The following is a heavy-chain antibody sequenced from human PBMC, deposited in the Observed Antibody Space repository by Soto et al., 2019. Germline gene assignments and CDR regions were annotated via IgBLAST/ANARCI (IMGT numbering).Heavy chain of an antibody. Sequence: SVKVSCKASGFTFTSSAVQWVRQARGQRLEWIGWIVVGSGNTNYAQKFQERVTITRDMSTSTAYMELSSLRSEDTAVYYCAADSGAVFGGYYYGMDVWGQGTTVTVSS. V-gene: IGHV1-58*01. CDR2: IVVGSGNT. D-gene: IGHD3-16*01. CDR3: AADSGAVFGGYYYGMDV. CDR1: GFTFTSSA. J-gene: IGHJ6*02.